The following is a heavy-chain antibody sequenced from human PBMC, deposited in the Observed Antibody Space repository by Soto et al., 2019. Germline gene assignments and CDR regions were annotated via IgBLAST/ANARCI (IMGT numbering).Heavy chain of an antibody. V-gene: IGHV3-23*01. CDR2: ISGGGGST. CDR3: AKAVRGGGGYTYDYYTMDV. J-gene: IGHJ6*02. Sequence: EVQLLESGGGLVQPGGSLRLSCAASGFTFSSYAMSWVRQAPGKGLEWVSCISGGGGSTNYVDSVKGRFTTSRDDSKNTLYMQMNSLRAEDTAMYYCAKAVRGGGGYTYDYYTMDVWGQVTTVTVSS. D-gene: IGHD2-15*01. CDR1: GFTFSSYA.